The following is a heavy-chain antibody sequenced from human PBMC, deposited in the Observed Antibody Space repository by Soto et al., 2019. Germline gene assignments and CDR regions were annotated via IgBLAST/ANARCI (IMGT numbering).Heavy chain of an antibody. CDR2: IYHSGSA. Sequence: QVQLQESGPGLVRPSGTLSLTCAVSGASISSTTSVNWWSWVRQPPGKGLEWIGEIYHSGSAHYNPSLKSRVTMSVDKSTNQFSLKLSSVTAADTAVYYCARMVGATLVDFWGQGTLVTVSS. V-gene: IGHV4-4*02. CDR3: ARMVGATLVDF. CDR1: GASISSTTSVNW. D-gene: IGHD1-26*01. J-gene: IGHJ4*02.